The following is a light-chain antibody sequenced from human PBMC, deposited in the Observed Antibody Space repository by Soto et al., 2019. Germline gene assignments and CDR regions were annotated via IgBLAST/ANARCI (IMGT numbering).Light chain of an antibody. V-gene: IGLV2-14*01. CDR3: SSYTSSSTLYV. Sequence: QPVLTQPASVSGSPGQSITISCTGTSSDVGGYNYVSWYQQHPGKAPKLMIYDVSNRPSGISNRFSGSKSGNTASLTISGLQAEDEADYYCSSYTSSSTLYVFGTGTKVTVL. CDR1: SSDVGGYNY. CDR2: DVS. J-gene: IGLJ1*01.